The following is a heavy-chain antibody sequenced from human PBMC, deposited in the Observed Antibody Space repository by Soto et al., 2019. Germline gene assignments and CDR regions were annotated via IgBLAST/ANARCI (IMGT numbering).Heavy chain of an antibody. CDR3: AKWMAAATYYYGMDV. D-gene: IGHD2-2*03. J-gene: IGHJ6*02. CDR2: ISGSGGST. CDR1: GFTFSSYV. V-gene: IGHV3-23*01. Sequence: EVQLLESGGGLVQPGGSLRLSCAASGFTFSSYVMSWVRQAPGKGLEWVSAISGSGGSTYYADSVKGRFTISRDNSKNTLYMQMNSLRAEDTAVYYCAKWMAAATYYYGMDVWAKGPRSPSP.